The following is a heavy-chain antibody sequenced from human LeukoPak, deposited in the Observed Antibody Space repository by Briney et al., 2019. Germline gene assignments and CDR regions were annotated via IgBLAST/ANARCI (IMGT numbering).Heavy chain of an antibody. CDR1: GYSISSGYY. J-gene: IGHJ4*02. CDR3: ASLGDPNFDY. V-gene: IGHV4-38-2*02. D-gene: IGHD3-16*01. CDR2: IYHSGST. Sequence: SETLSLTCTVSGYSISSGYYWGWIRQPPGKGLEWIGSIYHSGSTYYNPSLKSRVTISVDTSKKQFSLKLSSVTAADTAVYYCASLGDPNFDYWGQGTLVTVSS.